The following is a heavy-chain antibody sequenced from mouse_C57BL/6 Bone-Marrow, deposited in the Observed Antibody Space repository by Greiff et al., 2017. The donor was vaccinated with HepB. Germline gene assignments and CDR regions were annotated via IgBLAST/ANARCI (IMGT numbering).Heavy chain of an antibody. J-gene: IGHJ3*01. CDR1: GYTFTDYE. CDR3: TRPGPWFAY. CDR2: IDPETGGT. V-gene: IGHV1-15*01. Sequence: QVHVKQSGAELVRPGASVTLSCKASGYTFTDYEMHWVKQTPVHGLEWIGAIDPETGGTAYNQKFKGKAILTADKSSSTAYMELRSLTSEDSAVYYGTRPGPWFAYWGQGTLVTVSA.